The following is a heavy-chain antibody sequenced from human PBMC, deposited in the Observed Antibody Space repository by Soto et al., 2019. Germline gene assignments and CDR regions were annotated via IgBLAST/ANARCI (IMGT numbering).Heavy chain of an antibody. J-gene: IGHJ5*02. Sequence: ASVKVSCKASGYTFTGYYIHWVRQAPGQGLEWVGLINPKTAATNFAQRFQGRVTMTRDTSITTAYMDLSSLTSDDTATYYCAKPSDGSGQPSHWFGPWGQGTPVTVSS. CDR3: AKPSDGSGQPSHWFGP. CDR2: INPKTAAT. CDR1: GYTFTGYY. D-gene: IGHD3-22*01. V-gene: IGHV1-2*02.